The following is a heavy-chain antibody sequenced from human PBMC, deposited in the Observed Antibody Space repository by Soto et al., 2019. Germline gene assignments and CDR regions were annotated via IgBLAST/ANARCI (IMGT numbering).Heavy chain of an antibody. J-gene: IGHJ4*02. CDR3: AKHLADRYHFDY. D-gene: IGHD1-1*01. CDR2: ISGTGGST. CDR1: GFTFNYYA. Sequence: GGSLRLSCAASGFTFNYYAISWVRQAPGKGLEWVSAISGTGGSTYYADSAKGRFTISRDNSKNTLYLQMNSLRAEDTAVYYCAKHLADRYHFDYWGLGTLVTVSS. V-gene: IGHV3-23*01.